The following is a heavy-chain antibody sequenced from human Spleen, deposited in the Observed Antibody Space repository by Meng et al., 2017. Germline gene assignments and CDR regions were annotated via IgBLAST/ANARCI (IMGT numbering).Heavy chain of an antibody. J-gene: IGHJ4*02. D-gene: IGHD6-19*01. Sequence: EVQLVESGGGLVQPGGSLRLSCAASGFTFSTYWMHWVRQAPGKGLEWVSGTTSSGGSTYYAGSVKGRFTISRDNSKNTLYLQMNSLRAEDTALYYCAKGYTSGWYRDYFDYWGQATLVTVSS. CDR3: AKGYTSGWYRDYFDY. CDR1: GFTFSTYW. V-gene: IGHV3-23*04. CDR2: TTSSGGST.